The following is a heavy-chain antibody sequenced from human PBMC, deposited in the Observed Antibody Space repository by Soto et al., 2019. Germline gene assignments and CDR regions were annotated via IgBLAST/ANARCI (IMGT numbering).Heavy chain of an antibody. J-gene: IGHJ4*02. V-gene: IGHV3-21*01. CDR2: ISSSSSYI. D-gene: IGHD4-4*01. CDR3: ARERGVSKVQKSLDY. CDR1: GFTFSSYS. Sequence: EVQLVESGGGLVKPGGSLRLSCAASGFTFSSYSMNWVRQAPGKGLEWVSSISSSSSYIYYADSVKGRFTISRDNAKNSLYLQMNSLRAEDTAVYYCARERGVSKVQKSLDYWGQGTLVTVSS.